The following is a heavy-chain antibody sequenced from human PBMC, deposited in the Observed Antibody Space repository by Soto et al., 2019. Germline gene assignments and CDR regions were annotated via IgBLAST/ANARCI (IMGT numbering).Heavy chain of an antibody. CDR2: IYWDDDK. CDR3: AHTTDTPLALDY. V-gene: IGHV2-5*02. Sequence: SGPTLVNPTQTLTLTCTLSGFSLSTTGVGVGWIRQPPGKALDWLALIYWDDDKRYSPSLKSRLTITKDTSKNQVVLTMTNMDPVDTATYYCAHTTDTPLALDYWGQGTLVTVSS. D-gene: IGHD5-18*01. CDR1: GFSLSTTGVG. J-gene: IGHJ4*02.